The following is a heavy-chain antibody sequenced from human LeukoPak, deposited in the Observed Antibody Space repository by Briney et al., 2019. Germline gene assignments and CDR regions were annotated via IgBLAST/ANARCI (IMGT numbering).Heavy chain of an antibody. V-gene: IGHV3-7*01. D-gene: IGHD6-19*01. Sequence: GGSLRLSCAASGFTFSTHWMSWVRQAPGKGLEWVANIKQDGSEKYYVDSVKGRFTISRDNAKNSLYLQMNSLRAEDTAVYYCARGRYCSGWSEYFFDCWGQGTLVTVSS. CDR2: IKQDGSEK. CDR3: ARGRYCSGWSEYFFDC. J-gene: IGHJ4*02. CDR1: GFTFSTHW.